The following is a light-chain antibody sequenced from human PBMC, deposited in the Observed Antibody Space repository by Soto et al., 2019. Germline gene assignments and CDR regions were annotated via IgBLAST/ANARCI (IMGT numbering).Light chain of an antibody. Sequence: DIQVTQSPPTLSASVGDRVTITFRASQSISSWLAWYQQKPGKAPKLLIYDASSLESGVPSRFSGSGSGTDFTLTISSLQPEDFATYHCQQLLSYPITFGQGTRLEIK. CDR2: DAS. V-gene: IGKV1-5*01. CDR1: QSISSW. J-gene: IGKJ5*01. CDR3: QQLLSYPIT.